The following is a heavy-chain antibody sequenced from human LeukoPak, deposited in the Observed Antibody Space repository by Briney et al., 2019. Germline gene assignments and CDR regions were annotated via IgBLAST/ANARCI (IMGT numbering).Heavy chain of an antibody. D-gene: IGHD3-3*01. CDR3: ASGFWSGLIDY. V-gene: IGHV3-7*01. Sequence: PGGSLRLSCAASGFTFSIYWMRWVRQDPGKGLEWVAHMSQDGSEKHYVDSVKGRFTISRDNAKKSLYLQMNSLRAEDTAVYYCASGFWSGLIDYWGQGTLVTVSS. CDR2: MSQDGSEK. J-gene: IGHJ4*02. CDR1: GFTFSIYW.